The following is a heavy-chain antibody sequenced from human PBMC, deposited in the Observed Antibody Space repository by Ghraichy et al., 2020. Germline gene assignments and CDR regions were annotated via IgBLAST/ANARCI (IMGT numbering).Heavy chain of an antibody. D-gene: IGHD4-17*01. Sequence: SETLSLTCTVSGGSVSSGSYYWSWIRQPPGKGLEWIGYIYYSGSTNYNPSLKSRVTISVDTSKNQFSLKLSSVTAADTAVYYCARDRGGYGEGNPFDIWGPGTMVTGSS. CDR3: ARDRGGYGEGNPFDI. CDR2: IYYSGST. J-gene: IGHJ3*02. V-gene: IGHV4-61*01. CDR1: GGSVSSGSYY.